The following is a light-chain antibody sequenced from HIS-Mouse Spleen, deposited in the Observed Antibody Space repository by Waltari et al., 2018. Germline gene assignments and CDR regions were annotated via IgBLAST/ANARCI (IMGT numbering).Light chain of an antibody. CDR1: SSDVGSYNL. Sequence: QSALTQPPSASGSPGQSVTISCTGTSSDVGSYNLVSWYQQHPGKAPKLMIYEGSKSPSWVSNRFSGPKSANTASLTISWLQAEDEADYYCCSYAGSSTVVFGGGTKLTVL. CDR2: EGS. V-gene: IGLV2-23*01. J-gene: IGLJ2*01. CDR3: CSYAGSSTVV.